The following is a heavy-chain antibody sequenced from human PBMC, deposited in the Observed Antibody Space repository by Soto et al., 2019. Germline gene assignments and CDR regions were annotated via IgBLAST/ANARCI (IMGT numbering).Heavy chain of an antibody. J-gene: IGHJ6*02. CDR1: GFTFSSYA. CDR3: AREGGVGTVVAPYYYGMDV. D-gene: IGHD2-15*01. CDR2: ISYDGSNK. Sequence: QVQLVESGGGVVQPGRSLRLSCAASGFTFSSYAMHWVRRAPGKGLEWVAVISYDGSNKYYADSVKGRFTISRDNSKNXLXXQMNSLRAEDTAVYYCAREGGVGTVVAPYYYGMDVWGQGTTVTVSS. V-gene: IGHV3-30-3*01.